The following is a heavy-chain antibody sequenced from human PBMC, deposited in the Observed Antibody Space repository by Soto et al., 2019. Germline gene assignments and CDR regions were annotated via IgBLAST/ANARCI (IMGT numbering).Heavy chain of an antibody. J-gene: IGHJ6*02. CDR2: IYYSGST. D-gene: IGHD6-13*01. CDR1: GGSISSYY. CDR3: ARDLSIAAAGTHYYGMEV. Sequence: SETLSLTCTVSGGSISSYYWSWIRQPPGKGLEWIGYIYYSGSTNYNPSLKSRVTISVDTSKNQFSLKLSSVTAADTAVYYCARDLSIAAAGTHYYGMEVWGQGTSVTVSS. V-gene: IGHV4-59*01.